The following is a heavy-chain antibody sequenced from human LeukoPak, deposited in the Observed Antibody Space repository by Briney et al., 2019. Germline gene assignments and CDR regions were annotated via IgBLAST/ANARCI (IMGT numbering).Heavy chain of an antibody. CDR1: GYNFTDYY. Sequence: ASVKVSCKASGYNFTDYYMHWVRQAPGEGVEWLGWINPNSGGTNFAQEFQGRVTMTRDTSISTAYMELSRLRSDDTAVYYCARGGWELVAAYFDYWGQGTLVTVYS. CDR2: INPNSGGT. D-gene: IGHD1-26*01. V-gene: IGHV1-2*02. J-gene: IGHJ4*02. CDR3: ARGGWELVAAYFDY.